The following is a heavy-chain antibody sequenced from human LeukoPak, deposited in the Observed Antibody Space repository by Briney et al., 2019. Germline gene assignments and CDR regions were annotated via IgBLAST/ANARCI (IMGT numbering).Heavy chain of an antibody. D-gene: IGHD1-14*01. CDR2: INADGSTT. Sequence: PGGSLRPSCAPSAFTFGNSWAHCVRQPPGKWLVWVSLINADGSTTTYADSVKGRFTISRDNARNTVSLQMNSLTIEDTAVYYCVVVVEPPDSDGFDVWGQGTMITVSS. J-gene: IGHJ3*01. CDR3: VVVVEPPDSDGFDV. CDR1: AFTFGNSW. V-gene: IGHV3-74*01.